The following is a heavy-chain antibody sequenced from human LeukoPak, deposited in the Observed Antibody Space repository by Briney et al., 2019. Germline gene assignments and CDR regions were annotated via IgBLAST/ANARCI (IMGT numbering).Heavy chain of an antibody. J-gene: IGHJ4*02. CDR2: ISGGGGTT. CDR3: AKVRGIVVLPVSDY. Sequence: PGGSLRLSCAASGFTFSNYAMTWVRQAPGKGLEWVSAISGGGGTTYYVDSVKDRFTISRDISKNTLYLQMNSLRAGDTAVYYCAKVRGIVVLPVSDYWGQGTLVTVSS. V-gene: IGHV3-23*01. D-gene: IGHD2-2*01. CDR1: GFTFSNYA.